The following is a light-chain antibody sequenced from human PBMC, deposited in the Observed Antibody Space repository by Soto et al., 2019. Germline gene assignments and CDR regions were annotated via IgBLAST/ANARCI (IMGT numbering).Light chain of an antibody. CDR3: QQRSNWPST. CDR2: DAS. V-gene: IGKV3-11*01. Sequence: EIVLTQSPATLSLSPGDRATLSCRASQSVSSYLAWYQQKPGQAPRLLIYDASNRATGIPARFSGSGSGTDFTLTIPPREPEDFAVYYCQQRSNWPSTFGGGTKVDIK. J-gene: IGKJ4*01. CDR1: QSVSSY.